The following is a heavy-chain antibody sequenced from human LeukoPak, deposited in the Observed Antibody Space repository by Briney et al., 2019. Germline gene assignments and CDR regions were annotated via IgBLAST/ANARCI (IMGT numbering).Heavy chain of an antibody. CDR1: GGTFSSYA. V-gene: IGHV1-69*13. CDR2: ITPIFGTA. D-gene: IGHD3-22*01. CDR3: ARDLYDGPYYYDSSGYGPFDY. J-gene: IGHJ4*02. Sequence: ASVKVSCKASGGTFSSYAISWVRQAPGQGLEWMGGITPIFGTANYAQKFQGRVTITADESTSTAYMELSSLRSEDTAVYYCARDLYDGPYYYDSSGYGPFDYWGQGTLVTVSS.